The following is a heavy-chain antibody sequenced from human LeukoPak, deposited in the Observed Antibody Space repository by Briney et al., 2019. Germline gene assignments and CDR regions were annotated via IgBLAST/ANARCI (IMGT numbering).Heavy chain of an antibody. CDR2: IYYIGCT. D-gene: IGHD2-15*01. CDR1: GGSISSYY. Sequence: AETLSLTCTVSGGSISSYYWSWIRQPPGKGLDWIGYIYYIGCTNYNPSLKSRVNISVDTSKNQFSLKLSAVTAADTAVYYCARAPGGLGYCSGGSCPYFDYWGQGTLVTVSS. V-gene: IGHV4-59*01. J-gene: IGHJ4*02. CDR3: ARAPGGLGYCSGGSCPYFDY.